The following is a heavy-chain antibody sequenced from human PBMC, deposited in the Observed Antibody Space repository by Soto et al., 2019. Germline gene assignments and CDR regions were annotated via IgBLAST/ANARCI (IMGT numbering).Heavy chain of an antibody. Sequence: QVQLQESGPRLVEASQTLSLTCTVSNASITSSGYYWSWVRQPPGRRLEWIGYIYHSGSTFYSPFRQRRLTMSVDTSKTQYSLTLRSVPAADTAVYHCARMSGTYYVPDYWGQGTLVTVSS. D-gene: IGHD1-26*01. CDR1: NASITSSGYY. CDR2: IYHSGST. J-gene: IGHJ4*02. V-gene: IGHV4-31*03. CDR3: ARMSGTYYVPDY.